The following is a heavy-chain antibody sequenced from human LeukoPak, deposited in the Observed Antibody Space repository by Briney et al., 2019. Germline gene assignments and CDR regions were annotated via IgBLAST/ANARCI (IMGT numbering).Heavy chain of an antibody. V-gene: IGHV1-2*02. D-gene: IGHD1-26*01. CDR2: INPNSGGT. CDR3: ARDFGSRGIDY. J-gene: IGHJ4*02. Sequence: ASVKVSCKASGYTFTSYGISWVRQAPGQGLEWMGWINPNSGGTNYAQKFQGRVTMTRDTSISTAYMELSRLRSDDTAVYYCARDFGSRGIDYWGQGTLVTVSS. CDR1: GYTFTSYG.